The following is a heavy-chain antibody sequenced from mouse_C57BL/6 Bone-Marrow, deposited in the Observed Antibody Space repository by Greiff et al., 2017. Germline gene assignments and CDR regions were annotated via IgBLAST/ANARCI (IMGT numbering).Heavy chain of an antibody. CDR1: GYTFTSYT. D-gene: IGHD1-1*01. Sequence: QVQLQQSGAELARPGASVKMSCKASGYTFTSYTMHWVKQRPGQGLEWIGYINPSSGYTKYNQKFKDKATLTADKSSSTAYMQLSSLTSEDSAVYYCARVSPFTTVAGCWGQDTTLTVSS. J-gene: IGHJ2*01. CDR2: INPSSGYT. V-gene: IGHV1-4*01. CDR3: ARVSPFTTVAGC.